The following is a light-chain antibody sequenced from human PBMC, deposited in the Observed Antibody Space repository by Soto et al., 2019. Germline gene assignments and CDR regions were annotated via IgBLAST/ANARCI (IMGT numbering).Light chain of an antibody. J-gene: IGKJ2*01. CDR1: QSISSY. CDR3: QQSYSTPYT. CDR2: AAS. V-gene: IGKV1-39*01. Sequence: DIPMTQSPSSLSASVGDRVTITCRTSQSISSYLNWYQQKPGKAPKLLIYAASSLQSGVPSRFSGSGSGTDFTLTISSLPPEDVATYYCQQSYSTPYTFGQGTKLEIK.